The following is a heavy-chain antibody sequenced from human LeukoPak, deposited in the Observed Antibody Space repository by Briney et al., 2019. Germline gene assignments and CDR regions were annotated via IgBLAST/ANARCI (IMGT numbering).Heavy chain of an antibody. CDR1: GYSFTSHW. D-gene: IGHD6-19*01. CDR3: ARLTRRGYSSGEGGLDY. Sequence: GESLKISCKGSGYSFTSHWIGWVRQMPGKGLEWMGIIYPGDSDTRYSPSFQGQVTISADKSISTAYLQWSSLKASDTAMYYCARLTRRGYSSGEGGLDYWGQGTLVTVSS. J-gene: IGHJ4*02. V-gene: IGHV5-51*01. CDR2: IYPGDSDT.